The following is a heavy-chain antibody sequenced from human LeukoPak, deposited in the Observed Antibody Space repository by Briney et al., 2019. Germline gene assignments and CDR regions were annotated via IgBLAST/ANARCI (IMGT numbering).Heavy chain of an antibody. D-gene: IGHD3-10*01. V-gene: IGHV4-59*01. CDR1: GDSITRDF. CDR2: VSRSGAP. CDR3: ARVSGSFPPHWYFDL. Sequence: PSETLSLTCTVSGDSITRDFWAWIRQPPGKGLEWIGYVSRSGAPNSNPSLKSRATLSLDTSKNEFSLTLRPVTATDTAVYYCARVSGSFPPHWYFDLWGRGTLVTVSS. J-gene: IGHJ2*01.